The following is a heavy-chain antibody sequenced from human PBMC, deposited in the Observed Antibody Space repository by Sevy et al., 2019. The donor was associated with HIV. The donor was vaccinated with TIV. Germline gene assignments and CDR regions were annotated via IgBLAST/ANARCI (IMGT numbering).Heavy chain of an antibody. CDR2: ISTYSGET. J-gene: IGHJ4*02. CDR3: ARDSDGSGHYYADYFDY. Sequence: ASVKVSCKASGYSFTTYPIGWVRQAAGQGLEWMGWISTYSGETRDAQKFQGRATMTTDTSTSTAYLELRSLRSDDTAVYYCARDSDGSGHYYADYFDYWGQGTLVTVSS. V-gene: IGHV1-18*01. D-gene: IGHD3-22*01. CDR1: GYSFTTYP.